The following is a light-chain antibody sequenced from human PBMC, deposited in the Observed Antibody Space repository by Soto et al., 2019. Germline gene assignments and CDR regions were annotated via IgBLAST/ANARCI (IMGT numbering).Light chain of an antibody. CDR1: ALPKQF. Sequence: SYELTQPPPVSVSPGQTAKITCSGDALPKQFASWYQQKPGQAPLLVIYKDTYRPSGIPERFSGSSSGTTVTLSISEVQAEDEADYYCQSADSGGISFVFGTGTKVTVL. CDR2: KDT. J-gene: IGLJ1*01. V-gene: IGLV3-25*02. CDR3: QSADSGGISFV.